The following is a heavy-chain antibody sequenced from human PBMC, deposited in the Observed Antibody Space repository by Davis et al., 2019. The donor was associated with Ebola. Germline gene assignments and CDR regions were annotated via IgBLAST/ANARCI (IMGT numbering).Heavy chain of an antibody. D-gene: IGHD4-23*01. CDR3: ARAHYGGKDY. J-gene: IGHJ4*02. V-gene: IGHV1-46*01. Sequence: AASVKVSCKASGYTFTSYGISWVRQAPGQGLEWMGIINPSGGSTSYAQKFQGRVTMTRDTSTSTVYMELSSLRSEDTAVYYCARAHYGGKDYWGQGTLVTVSS. CDR1: GYTFTSYG. CDR2: INPSGGST.